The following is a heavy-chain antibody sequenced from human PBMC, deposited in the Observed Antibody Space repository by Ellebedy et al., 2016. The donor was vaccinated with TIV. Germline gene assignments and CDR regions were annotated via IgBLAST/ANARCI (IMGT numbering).Heavy chain of an antibody. CDR2: LNAGSGNT. V-gene: IGHV1-3*01. CDR3: MIVSVAVPY. J-gene: IGHJ4*02. Sequence: ASVKVSCXASGYPFISYAIHWVRQAPGQRPEWMGWLNAGSGNTMYAQTLQGRVTFSSDTSAATAYMELSRLTSEDTAVYYCMIVSVAVPYWGQGLQVTVSS. D-gene: IGHD6-19*01. CDR1: GYPFISYA.